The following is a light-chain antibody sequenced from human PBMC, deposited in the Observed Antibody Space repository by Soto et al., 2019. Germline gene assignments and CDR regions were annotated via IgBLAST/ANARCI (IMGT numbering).Light chain of an antibody. CDR2: DAS. V-gene: IGKV3-11*01. Sequence: DILLTQSPATLSLSPGERASLPCRAIQSVSSNLLAWYQQKPGQAPRLLIYDASNRATGIPARFSGSGSGTDFTLTISSLEPEDFAVYYCQQRSNWPPITFGQGTRLEIK. J-gene: IGKJ5*01. CDR1: QSVSSN. CDR3: QQRSNWPPIT.